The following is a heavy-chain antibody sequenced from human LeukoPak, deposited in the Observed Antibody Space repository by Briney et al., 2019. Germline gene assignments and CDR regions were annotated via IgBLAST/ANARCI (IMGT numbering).Heavy chain of an antibody. CDR3: ARDNWGDIGFRFDP. CDR1: GGSISSGSYY. V-gene: IGHV4-61*02. CDR2: IYTSGST. Sequence: PSETLSLTCTVSGGSISSGSYYWSWIRQPAGKGLEWIGRIYTSGSTNYNPSLKSRVTISVDTSKNQFSLKLSSVTAADTAVYYCARDNWGDIGFRFDPWGQGTLVTVSS. D-gene: IGHD7-27*01. J-gene: IGHJ5*02.